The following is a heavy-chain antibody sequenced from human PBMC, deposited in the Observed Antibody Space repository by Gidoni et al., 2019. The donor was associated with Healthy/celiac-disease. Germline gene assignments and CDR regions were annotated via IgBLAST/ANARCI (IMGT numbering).Heavy chain of an antibody. CDR3: ARARVPYSSSWYWFDP. Sequence: QVQLVQSGAEVKKPGSSVKVSFKASGGTFSSYALSWVRQAPGQGLAWMGGIFPIFGTANYAQKFQGRVTITADESTSTAYMELSSLRSEDTAVYYCARARVPYSSSWYWFDPWGQGTLVTVSS. CDR1: GGTFSSYA. V-gene: IGHV1-69*01. J-gene: IGHJ5*02. CDR2: IFPIFGTA. D-gene: IGHD6-13*01.